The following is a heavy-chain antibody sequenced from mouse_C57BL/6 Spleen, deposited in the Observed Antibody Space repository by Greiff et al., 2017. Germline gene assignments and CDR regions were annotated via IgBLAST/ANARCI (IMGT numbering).Heavy chain of an antibody. Sequence: ESGPGLVKPSQSLSLTCSFTGYSITSGYYWNWIRQFPGNKLEWMGYISYDGSNNYNPSLKNRISITRDTSKNQFFLKLNSVTTEDTATYYCARRGLTGIFDYWGQGTTLTVSS. CDR2: ISYDGSN. CDR3: ARRGLTGIFDY. V-gene: IGHV3-6*01. J-gene: IGHJ2*01. D-gene: IGHD4-1*01. CDR1: GYSITSGYY.